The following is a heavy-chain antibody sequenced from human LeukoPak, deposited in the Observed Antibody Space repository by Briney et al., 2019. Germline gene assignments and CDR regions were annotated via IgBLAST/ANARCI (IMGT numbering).Heavy chain of an antibody. J-gene: IGHJ4*02. V-gene: IGHV1-18*01. Sequence: PWASVKVSCKTSGYTFTSYGLSWVRQAPGQGLEWMGWINVDNDIPHYAPKFQDRVTMTTDKSTSTAYMELRSLRYDDTAVYYCARELCGSSGCSDYWGQGTLVTVSS. CDR2: INVDNDIP. D-gene: IGHD6-19*01. CDR1: GYTFTSYG. CDR3: ARELCGSSGCSDY.